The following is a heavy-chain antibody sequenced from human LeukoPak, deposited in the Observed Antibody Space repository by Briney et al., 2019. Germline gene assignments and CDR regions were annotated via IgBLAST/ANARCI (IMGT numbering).Heavy chain of an antibody. CDR2: INPNSGNT. CDR3: ARDPFYSGYDRNWFDP. J-gene: IGHJ5*02. D-gene: IGHD5-12*01. Sequence: ASVKVSCKASGYTFTGYYMHWVRQAPGQGLEWMGWINPNSGNTGYAQKFQGRVTMTRNTSISTAYMELSSLRSEDTAVYYCARDPFYSGYDRNWFDPWGQGTLVTVSS. V-gene: IGHV1-8*02. CDR1: GYTFTGYY.